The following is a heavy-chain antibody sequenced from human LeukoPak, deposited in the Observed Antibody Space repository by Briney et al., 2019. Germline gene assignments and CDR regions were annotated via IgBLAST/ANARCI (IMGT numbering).Heavy chain of an antibody. CDR2: IRYDGSNK. Sequence: GGSLRLSCAASGFTFSSYGMHWVRQAPGKGLEWVAFIRYDGSNKYYADSVKGRFTISRDNSKNTLYLQMNSLRAEDTAVYYCAKPGIAAGRYYFDYWGQGTLVTVSS. V-gene: IGHV3-30*02. CDR3: AKPGIAAGRYYFDY. CDR1: GFTFSSYG. J-gene: IGHJ4*02. D-gene: IGHD6-13*01.